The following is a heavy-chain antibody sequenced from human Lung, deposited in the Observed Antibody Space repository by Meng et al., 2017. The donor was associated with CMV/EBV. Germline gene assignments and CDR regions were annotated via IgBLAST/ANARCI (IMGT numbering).Heavy chain of an antibody. Sequence: QVQLQESGPGLVKPSGTLSLTCAVSGGSISSSNWWSWVRQPPGKGLEWIGEIYHSGSTFYNPSLKSRVTISVDTSKNQFSLKLIPATAADTAVYYCAREAGRDGYATPKFDYWGQGTLVTVSS. CDR1: GGSISSSNW. CDR2: IYHSGST. CDR3: AREAGRDGYATPKFDY. D-gene: IGHD5-24*01. J-gene: IGHJ4*02. V-gene: IGHV4-4*02.